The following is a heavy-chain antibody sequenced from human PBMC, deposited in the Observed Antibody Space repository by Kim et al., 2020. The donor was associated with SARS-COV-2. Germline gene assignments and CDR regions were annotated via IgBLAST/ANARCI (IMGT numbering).Heavy chain of an antibody. CDR3: ARALLKLWFGELSHDAFDI. Sequence: SETLSLTCTVSGGSISSSSYYWGWIRQPPGKGLEWIGSIYYSGSTYYNPSLKSRVTISVDTSKNQFSLKLSSVTAADTAMYYCARALLKLWFGELSHDAFDIWGQGTMVTVSS. V-gene: IGHV4-39*07. CDR2: IYYSGST. D-gene: IGHD3-10*01. CDR1: GGSISSSSYY. J-gene: IGHJ3*02.